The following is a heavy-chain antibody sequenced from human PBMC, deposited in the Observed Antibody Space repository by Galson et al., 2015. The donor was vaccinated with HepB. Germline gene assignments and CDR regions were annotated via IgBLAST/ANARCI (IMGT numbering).Heavy chain of an antibody. D-gene: IGHD1-1*01. J-gene: IGHJ1*01. V-gene: IGHV3-23*01. Sequence: SLRLSCAASGFTFSSYAMSWVRQAPGKGLEWVSIISSDGGATYYTDSVKGRFTISRDNSKNTLFLHMNSLRAGDTAVYYCAQDQEDGRTVQHWGQGTLVTVSS. CDR2: ISSDGGAT. CDR3: AQDQEDGRTVQH. CDR1: GFTFSSYA.